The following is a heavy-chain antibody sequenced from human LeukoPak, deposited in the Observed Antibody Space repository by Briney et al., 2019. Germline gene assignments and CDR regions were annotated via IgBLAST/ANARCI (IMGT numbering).Heavy chain of an antibody. Sequence: SETLSLTCAVYGGSFSGYYWSWIRQPPGMGLEWIGEINHSGSTNYNPSLKSRVTISVDTSKNQFSLKLSSVTAADTAVYYCARGGKMLYARVKLDYWRQGTLVTVSP. D-gene: IGHD2-8*01. V-gene: IGHV4-34*01. CDR2: INHSGST. CDR1: GGSFSGYY. CDR3: ARGGKMLYARVKLDY. J-gene: IGHJ4*02.